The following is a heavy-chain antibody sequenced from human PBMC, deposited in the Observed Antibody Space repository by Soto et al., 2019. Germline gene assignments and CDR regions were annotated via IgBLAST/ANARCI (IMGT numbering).Heavy chain of an antibody. CDR3: AGYCSSTSFYTGTDY. CDR1: GGSISSGGYY. D-gene: IGHD2-2*02. J-gene: IGHJ4*02. V-gene: IGHV4-31*03. Sequence: SETLSLTCTVSGGSISSGGYYWSRIRQHPGKGLEWIGYIYYSGSTYYNPSLKSRVTISVDTSKNQFSLKLSSVTAADTAVYYCAGYCSSTSFYTGTDYWGQGTLVTVSS. CDR2: IYYSGST.